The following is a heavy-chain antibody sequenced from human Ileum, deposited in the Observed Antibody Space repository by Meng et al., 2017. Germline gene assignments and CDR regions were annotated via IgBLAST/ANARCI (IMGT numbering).Heavy chain of an antibody. CDR3: ARGQGSGSYYVWFDP. CDR2: MNPNSGNT. Sequence: GQAVKPGAEGKKPGASVKVSCKASGYTFTSYEINWVRQATGQGLEWMGWMNPNSGNTGYAQKFQGRVTMTRNTSISTAYMELSSLRSEDTAVYYCARGQGSGSYYVWFDPWGQGTLVTVSS. J-gene: IGHJ5*02. D-gene: IGHD1-26*01. V-gene: IGHV1-8*01. CDR1: GYTFTSYE.